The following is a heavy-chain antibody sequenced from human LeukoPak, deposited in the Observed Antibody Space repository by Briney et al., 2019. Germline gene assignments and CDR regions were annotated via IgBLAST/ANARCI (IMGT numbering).Heavy chain of an antibody. D-gene: IGHD3-22*01. Sequence: GGSLRLSCTASKFTFSHYGMQWVRQAPGKGLEWVAVISSDGSIKVYADSVKGRFTLSRDNSINTVDLQMNSLRAEDTAVYYCAKGAYYYDSSGYYPGGWGQGTLVTVSS. V-gene: IGHV3-30*18. J-gene: IGHJ4*02. CDR1: KFTFSHYG. CDR2: ISSDGSIK. CDR3: AKGAYYYDSSGYYPGG.